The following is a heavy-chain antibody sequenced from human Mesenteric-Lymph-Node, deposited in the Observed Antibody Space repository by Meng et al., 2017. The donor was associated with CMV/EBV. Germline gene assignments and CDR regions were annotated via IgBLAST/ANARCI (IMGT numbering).Heavy chain of an antibody. D-gene: IGHD3-3*01. CDR1: GFSFRSYS. CDR2: ISSSSGFI. Sequence: GGSLRLSCAASGFSFRSYSMDWVRQSPGKGLEWVSSISSSSGFIYYADSVRGRFTISRDDSKNSLYLQMNSLRADDTAVYYCAKEGAIFGVILSWGQGTLVTVSS. CDR3: AKEGAIFGVILS. V-gene: IGHV3-21*06. J-gene: IGHJ5*02.